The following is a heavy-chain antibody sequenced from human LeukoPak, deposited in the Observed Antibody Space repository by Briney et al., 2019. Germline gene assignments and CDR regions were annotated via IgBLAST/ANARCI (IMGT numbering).Heavy chain of an antibody. D-gene: IGHD3-22*01. Sequence: PGGSLRLSCAASGFTFSSYSMSWVRQAPGKGLEWVSSISSSSSYIYYADSVKGRFTISRDNAKNSLYLQMNSLRAEDTAVYYCARAQYYYDSSGYYYVSYFDYWGQGTLVTVSS. CDR3: ARAQYYYDSSGYYYVSYFDY. CDR1: GFTFSSYS. CDR2: ISSSSSYI. V-gene: IGHV3-21*01. J-gene: IGHJ4*02.